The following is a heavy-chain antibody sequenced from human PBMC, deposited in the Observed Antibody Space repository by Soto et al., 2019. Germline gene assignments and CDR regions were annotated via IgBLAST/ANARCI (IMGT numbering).Heavy chain of an antibody. Sequence: QVQLQESGPGLVRPSQTLSLTCTVSGGSISSDHYHWTWIRQPPGKGLEWIGYSHYSGRVFYNPSLPSRLSMSVDTSKNLFSLKFSSVTAADTAVYFCAREDDGGDRDYYGLDVWGQGTTVTVSS. CDR3: AREDDGGDRDYYGLDV. D-gene: IGHD2-21*02. J-gene: IGHJ6*02. CDR2: SHYSGRV. V-gene: IGHV4-30-4*01. CDR1: GGSISSDHYH.